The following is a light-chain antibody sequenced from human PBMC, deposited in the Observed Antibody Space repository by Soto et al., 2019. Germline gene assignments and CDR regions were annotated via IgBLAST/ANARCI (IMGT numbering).Light chain of an antibody. CDR1: QGLGTN. J-gene: IGKJ4*01. Sequence: EVVTTQSPATLSVSPGERATLSCRASQGLGTNLAWYQQKPGQAPRLLIYDASNRATGIPARFSGSGSGTDFTLTISSLEPEDFAVYYCQQRSNWPPLTFGGGTKVDIK. CDR2: DAS. CDR3: QQRSNWPPLT. V-gene: IGKV3-11*01.